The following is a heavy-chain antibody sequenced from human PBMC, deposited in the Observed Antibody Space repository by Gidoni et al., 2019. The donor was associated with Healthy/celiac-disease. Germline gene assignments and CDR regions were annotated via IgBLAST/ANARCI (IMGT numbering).Heavy chain of an antibody. J-gene: IGHJ3*02. Sequence: QLQLQASGPGLVKPSETLSLTCTVSGGSIRSSSYYWGWIRQPPGKGLEWIGRIYYSGSTYYNPSLKSRVTISVDTSKNQFSLKLSSVTAADTAVYYCARQWGATMVRGVIILDAFDIWGQGTMVTVSS. D-gene: IGHD3-10*01. V-gene: IGHV4-39*01. CDR3: ARQWGATMVRGVIILDAFDI. CDR1: GGSIRSSSYY. CDR2: IYYSGST.